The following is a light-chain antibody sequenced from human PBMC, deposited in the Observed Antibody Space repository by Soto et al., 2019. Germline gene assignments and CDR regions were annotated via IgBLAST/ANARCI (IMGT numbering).Light chain of an antibody. CDR1: SSNIGAGYD. V-gene: IGLV1-40*01. CDR2: GNK. CDR3: KSYHSSLSVSYV. Sequence: QSVLTQPPSVSGAPGQRVTISCTGSSSNIGAGYDVHWYQQRPGTATKLLIYGNKNRPSGVPDRFSGSKSGTTASLAITGLHAEDEADYDCKSYHSSLSVSYVFGTGTMVTVL. J-gene: IGLJ1*01.